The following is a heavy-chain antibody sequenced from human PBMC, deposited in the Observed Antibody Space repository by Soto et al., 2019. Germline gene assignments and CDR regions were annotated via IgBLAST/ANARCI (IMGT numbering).Heavy chain of an antibody. V-gene: IGHV4-38-2*01. J-gene: IGHJ4*02. CDR1: GYSISSGYY. CDR2: IYHSGST. CDR3: ARVGMCTMYYYGSGDFGY. Sequence: SETLSLTCAVSGYSISSGYYWGCIRQPPGKGLEWIGSIYHSGSTYYNPPLKSRVTISVDTSKNQFSLKLSSVTAADTAVYYCARVGMCTMYYYGSGDFGYWGQGTLVTVSS. D-gene: IGHD3-10*01.